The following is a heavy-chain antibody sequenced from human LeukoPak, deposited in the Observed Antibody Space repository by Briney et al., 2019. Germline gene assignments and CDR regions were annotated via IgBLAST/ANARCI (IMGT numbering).Heavy chain of an antibody. V-gene: IGHV4-34*01. D-gene: IGHD1-26*01. CDR1: GGSFSGYY. J-gene: IGHJ4*02. CDR3: ARGPRYSGRNLVFDY. Sequence: SETQSLTCAGYGGSFSGYYWSWIRQPPGKGLEWIGEINHSGSTNYNPSLKSRVTISVDTSKNQFSLKLSSVTAADTAVYYCARGPRYSGRNLVFDYWGQGTLVTVSS. CDR2: INHSGST.